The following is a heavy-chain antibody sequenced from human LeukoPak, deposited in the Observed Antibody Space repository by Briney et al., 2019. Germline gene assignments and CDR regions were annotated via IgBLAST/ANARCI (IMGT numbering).Heavy chain of an antibody. J-gene: IGHJ4*02. CDR1: GYTFTAYG. V-gene: IGHV1-18*04. Sequence: ASVKVSCEASGYTFTAYGVSWVREAPGQGLEWMGWISVYKSNTEYAQKFQGRVTMTTDTSTKTAYMELTSLKSDDTAVYYCARVRHYYGSGTHFSFDYWGQGTLITVSA. CDR3: ARVRHYYGSGTHFSFDY. D-gene: IGHD3-10*01. CDR2: ISVYKSNT.